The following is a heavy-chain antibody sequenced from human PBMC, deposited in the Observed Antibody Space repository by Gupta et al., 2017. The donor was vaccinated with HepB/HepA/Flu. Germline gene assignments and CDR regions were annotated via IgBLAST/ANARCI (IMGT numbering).Heavy chain of an antibody. CDR3: AKGSAKGGNCYMDV. V-gene: IGHV3-23*01. J-gene: IGHJ6*03. CDR1: GFTFSSYD. Sequence: EVQLLESGGGLVQPGGSLRLSCAASGFTFSSYDMTWVRQAPGKGLEWVASVSISGGSTYYADSVKGRFTISRDNSKNSLYLEMNSLRAEDTALYYCAKGSAKGGNCYMDVWGKGTTVTVSS. D-gene: IGHD1-1*01. CDR2: VSISGGST.